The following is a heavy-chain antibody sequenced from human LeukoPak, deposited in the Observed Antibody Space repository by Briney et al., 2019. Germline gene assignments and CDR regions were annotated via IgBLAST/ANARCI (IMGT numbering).Heavy chain of an antibody. CDR2: ISSSSSYI. D-gene: IGHD6-6*01. Sequence: TGGSLRLSCAASGFTFSSYSMNWVRQAPGKGLEWVSSISSSSSYIYYADSVKGRFTISRDNAKNSLYLQMNSLRAEDTAVYYCARRQRASTAFDPGGQGTLVAVSS. CDR1: GFTFSSYS. V-gene: IGHV3-21*01. CDR3: ARRQRASTAFDP. J-gene: IGHJ5*02.